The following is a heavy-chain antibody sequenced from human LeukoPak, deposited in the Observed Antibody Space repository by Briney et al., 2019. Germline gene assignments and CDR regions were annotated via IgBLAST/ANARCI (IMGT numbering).Heavy chain of an antibody. J-gene: IGHJ4*02. Sequence: PGGSLRLSCAASGFTVSSNYMSLVRQAPGKGLEWGSVIYSGGNTYYADSVKGRFTISRDNSKNTLYLQMNSLRAEDTAVYYCARVSGWSKISYWGQGTLVTVSS. CDR1: GFTVSSNY. CDR3: ARVSGWSKISY. CDR2: IYSGGNT. V-gene: IGHV3-53*01. D-gene: IGHD6-19*01.